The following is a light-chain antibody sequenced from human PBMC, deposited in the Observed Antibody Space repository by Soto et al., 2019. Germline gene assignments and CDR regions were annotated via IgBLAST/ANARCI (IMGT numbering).Light chain of an antibody. Sequence: EIVLTQSPSTLSLPPWERATRFCWASQSVGRSYLAWYQQKPGQAPRLLISSVSKRATGIPDRFSGGGSGTDFTLTISRVEPEDFALYICQQYDGSPITFGQGTRLEIK. CDR2: SVS. J-gene: IGKJ5*01. V-gene: IGKV3-20*01. CDR3: QQYDGSPIT. CDR1: QSVGRSY.